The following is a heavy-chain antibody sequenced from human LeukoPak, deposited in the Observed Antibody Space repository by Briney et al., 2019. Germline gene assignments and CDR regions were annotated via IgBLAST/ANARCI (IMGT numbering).Heavy chain of an antibody. J-gene: IGHJ3*02. CDR1: GFTFSSYS. D-gene: IGHD3-10*01. CDR3: ARGRVRGAFDI. Sequence: GGSLRLSCAASGFTFSSYSMNWVRQAPGKGLEWVSSISSSSSYIYYADSVKGRFTISRDNAKNSLYLQMNSLRAEDTAVYYCARGRVRGAFDIWGQGTMVTVPS. CDR2: ISSSSSYI. V-gene: IGHV3-21*01.